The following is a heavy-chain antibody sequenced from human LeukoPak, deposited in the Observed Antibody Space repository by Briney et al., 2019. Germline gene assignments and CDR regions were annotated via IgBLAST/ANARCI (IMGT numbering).Heavy chain of an antibody. Sequence: TSETLSLTCTVSGGSISSSSYYWGWIRQPPGKGLEWIGYIYYSGSTNYNPSLKSRVTISVDTSKNQFSLKLSSVAAADTAVYYCARKRITVGASGAFDIWGQGTMVTVSS. J-gene: IGHJ3*02. D-gene: IGHD1-26*01. CDR2: IYYSGST. CDR3: ARKRITVGASGAFDI. V-gene: IGHV4-61*05. CDR1: GGSISSSSYY.